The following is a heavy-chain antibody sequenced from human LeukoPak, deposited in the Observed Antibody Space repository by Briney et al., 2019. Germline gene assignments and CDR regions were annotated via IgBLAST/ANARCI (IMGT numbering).Heavy chain of an antibody. CDR1: GFTFGDYA. J-gene: IGHJ4*02. V-gene: IGHV3-49*04. CDR3: TRNGERWLRVDY. CDR2: IRSKAYGGTT. D-gene: IGHD5-24*01. Sequence: GRSLRLSCTASGFTFGDYAMSWVRQAPGKGLEWVGFIRSKAYGGTTEYAASVKGRFSISRDDSKNIAYLQMNSLRTEDTAMYYCTRNGERWLRVDYWGQGALVTVSS.